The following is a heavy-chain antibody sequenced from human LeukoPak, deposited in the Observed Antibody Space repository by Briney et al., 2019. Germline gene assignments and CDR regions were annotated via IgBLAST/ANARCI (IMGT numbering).Heavy chain of an antibody. CDR3: ARLPDYYDSSGYLGPDY. V-gene: IGHV4-39*01. D-gene: IGHD3-22*01. J-gene: IGHJ4*02. Sequence: SETLSLTCTVSGGSISSSSYYWGWIRQPPGKGLEWIGSIYYSGSTYYNPSLKSRVTISVDTSKNQFSLKLSSVTAAVTAVYYCARLPDYYDSSGYLGPDYWGQGTLVTVSS. CDR1: GGSISSSSYY. CDR2: IYYSGST.